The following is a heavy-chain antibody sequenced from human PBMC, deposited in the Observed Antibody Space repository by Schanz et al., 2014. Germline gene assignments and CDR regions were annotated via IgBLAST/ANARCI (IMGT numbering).Heavy chain of an antibody. CDR3: IWTFYSDSSGQN. Sequence: VQLVESGGGVVQPGRSVRLSCAASGFTFSRYAMHWVRQAPGKGLEWVGRIKSESFGVATDYAAPVKGRFTISRDDSKNMVYLQMNSLKTEDTAVYFCIWTFYSDSSGQNWGQGTLVTVSS. CDR2: IKSESFGVAT. J-gene: IGHJ4*02. D-gene: IGHD3-22*01. CDR1: GFTFSRYA. V-gene: IGHV3-15*01.